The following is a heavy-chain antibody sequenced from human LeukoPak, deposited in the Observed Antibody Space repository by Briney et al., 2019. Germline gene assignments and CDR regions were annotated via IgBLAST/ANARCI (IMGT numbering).Heavy chain of an antibody. V-gene: IGHV3-23*01. CDR2: ISADSST. J-gene: IGHJ4*02. Sequence: GGSPRLSCAASGFIFRRYAMSWVRQAPGKGLEWVSAISADSSTYYADSVKGRFIISRDNSKNTLYLQMNSLRAEDTAVYYCAKGGSTSPNGINDYWGQGTLVTVSS. CDR1: GFIFRRYA. D-gene: IGHD2-2*01. CDR3: AKGGSTSPNGINDY.